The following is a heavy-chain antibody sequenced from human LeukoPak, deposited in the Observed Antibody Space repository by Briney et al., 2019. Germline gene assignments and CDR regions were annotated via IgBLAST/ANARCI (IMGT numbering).Heavy chain of an antibody. CDR2: IKQDGSEK. J-gene: IGHJ4*02. Sequence: GGSLRLSCAVSGFTSSSYWMSRVRQAPGKGLEWVANIKQDGSEKYYVDSVKGRFTISRDNAKNSLYLQMNSLRAEDTAVYYCARAPYCIGGSCRFDYWGRGTLVTVSS. CDR3: ARAPYCIGGSCRFDY. D-gene: IGHD2-15*01. CDR1: GFTSSSYW. V-gene: IGHV3-7*03.